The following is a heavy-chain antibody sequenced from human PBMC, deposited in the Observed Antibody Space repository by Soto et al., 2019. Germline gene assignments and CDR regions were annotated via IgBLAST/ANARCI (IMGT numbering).Heavy chain of an antibody. Sequence: QVQLQESGPGLVKPSETLSLTCTVSGGSIHNHYWSWIRQPPGKGLEWLGYGYYNGVTNYNPSLKSRVTMSADTSKTQLSLNLTSLTAADTAIYYCTRANWYFEYWGQGTLVTLSS. D-gene: IGHD7-27*01. V-gene: IGHV4-59*11. CDR2: GYYNGVT. CDR1: GGSIHNHY. CDR3: TRANWYFEY. J-gene: IGHJ4*02.